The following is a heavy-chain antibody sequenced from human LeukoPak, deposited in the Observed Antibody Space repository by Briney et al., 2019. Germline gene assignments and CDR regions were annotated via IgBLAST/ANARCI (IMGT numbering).Heavy chain of an antibody. V-gene: IGHV3-23*01. CDR1: GFTFSSYA. Sequence: GGSLRFSCAASGFTFSSYAMSWVRQAPGKGLEWVSAISGSGGSTYYADSVKGRFTISRDNSKNTLYLQMNSLRAEDTAVYYCAKIGVYQAFGGVIALYYFDYWGQGTLVTVSS. CDR2: ISGSGGST. J-gene: IGHJ4*02. D-gene: IGHD3-16*02. CDR3: AKIGVYQAFGGVIALYYFDY.